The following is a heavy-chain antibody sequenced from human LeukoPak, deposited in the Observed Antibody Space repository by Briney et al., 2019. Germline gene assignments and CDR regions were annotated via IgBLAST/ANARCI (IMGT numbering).Heavy chain of an antibody. V-gene: IGHV6-1*01. D-gene: IGHD6-19*01. CDR1: GDSVSSNSAA. Sequence: QTLTLTCAISGDSVSSNSAAWNWIRQSPSRGLEWLGRTYYRSKWYNDYSVFVKSRITINPDTSKNQFSLQLNSVTPEDTAVYYCARGGYSSGWRLDYWGEGTLVTVSS. CDR2: TYYRSKWYN. J-gene: IGHJ4*02. CDR3: ARGGYSSGWRLDY.